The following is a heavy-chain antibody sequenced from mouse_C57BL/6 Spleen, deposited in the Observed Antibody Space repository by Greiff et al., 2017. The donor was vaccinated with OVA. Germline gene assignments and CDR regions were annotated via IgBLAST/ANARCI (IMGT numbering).Heavy chain of an antibody. J-gene: IGHJ4*01. Sequence: QVQLQQPGTELVKPGASVKLSCKASGYTFTSYWMHWVKQRPGQGLEWIGNINPSNGGTNYNEKFKSKATLTVDKSSSTAYMHLSSLTSEDAAVYYCARGGIYPYAMDDWGQGTSVTVSA. V-gene: IGHV1-53*01. CDR2: INPSNGGT. D-gene: IGHD2-1*01. CDR1: GYTFTSYW. CDR3: ARGGIYPYAMDD.